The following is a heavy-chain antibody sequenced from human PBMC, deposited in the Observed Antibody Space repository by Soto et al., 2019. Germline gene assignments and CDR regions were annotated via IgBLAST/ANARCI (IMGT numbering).Heavy chain of an antibody. CDR1: GGSISSGGYS. CDR2: IHHSGST. CDR3: DRGCYDSSGYYISLSAFDI. V-gene: IGHV4-30-2*01. J-gene: IGHJ3*02. Sequence: SETLSLTCAVSGGSISSGGYSWSVILQPPWKGLEWIGYIHHSGSTYYNPSLKSRVTISVDRSKNQFSMQLSSVTAADTAVYYCDRGCYDSSGYYISLSAFDIWGQGTMVTVSS. D-gene: IGHD3-22*01.